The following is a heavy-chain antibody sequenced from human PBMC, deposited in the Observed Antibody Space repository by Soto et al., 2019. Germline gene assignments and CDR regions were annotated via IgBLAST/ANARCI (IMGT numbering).Heavy chain of an antibody. V-gene: IGHV1-69*13. D-gene: IGHD2-15*01. CDR1: GGTFSSYA. CDR2: IIPIFGTA. J-gene: IGHJ4*02. CDR3: ARGTPTKGYCSGGSCYPLDY. Sequence: SVKVSCKASGGTFSSYAISWVRQAPGQGLEWMGGIIPIFGTANYAQKFQGRVTITADESTSTAYMELSSLRSEDTAVYYCARGTPTKGYCSGGSCYPLDYWGQGTLVTVSS.